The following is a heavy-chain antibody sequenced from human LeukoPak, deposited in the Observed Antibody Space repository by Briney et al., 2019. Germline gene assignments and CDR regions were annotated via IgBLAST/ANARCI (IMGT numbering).Heavy chain of an antibody. CDR1: GFTFNNAW. J-gene: IGHJ4*02. Sequence: GGSLGLSCAASGFTFNNAWMSWVRQAPGKGLEWVGRIKSKTDGGTADYAAPVKGRFTISRDDSKTTLYLQMNSLKTDDTAVYYCTTGLGDYWGQGTLVTVSS. V-gene: IGHV3-15*01. D-gene: IGHD5-12*01. CDR3: TTGLGDY. CDR2: IKSKTDGGTA.